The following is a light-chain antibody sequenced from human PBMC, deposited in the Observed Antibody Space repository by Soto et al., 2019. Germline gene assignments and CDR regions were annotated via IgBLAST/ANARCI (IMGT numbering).Light chain of an antibody. CDR1: QSVRSSY. CDR3: QQYGSSPLT. Sequence: EMALTQSPGTLSLSPGERATLSCRASQSVRSSYLAWYQQKPDQAPRLLIYGTSSRATGIPDRVIGSGSGTDFTLTITRLEPEDFAVYYCQQYGSSPLTFGGGTKVEIK. V-gene: IGKV3-20*01. CDR2: GTS. J-gene: IGKJ4*01.